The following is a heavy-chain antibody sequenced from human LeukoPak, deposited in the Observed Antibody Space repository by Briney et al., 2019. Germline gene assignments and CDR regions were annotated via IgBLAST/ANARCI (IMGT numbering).Heavy chain of an antibody. Sequence: HPGGSLRLSCAASGFNFNNYGMHWVRQAPGKGLEWVAVKSYDGSNKYYADSVKGRFTISRDNSNNTLYLQMNSLRAEDTAVYYCAKDEDIVVVPGAQGLGMDVWGQGTTVTVSS. CDR1: GFNFNNYG. J-gene: IGHJ6*02. CDR2: KSYDGSNK. V-gene: IGHV3-30*18. CDR3: AKDEDIVVVPGAQGLGMDV. D-gene: IGHD2-2*01.